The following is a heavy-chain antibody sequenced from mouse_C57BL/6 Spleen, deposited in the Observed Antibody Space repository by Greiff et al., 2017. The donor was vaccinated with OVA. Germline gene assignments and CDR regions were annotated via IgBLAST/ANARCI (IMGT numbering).Heavy chain of an antibody. CDR2: ISDGGSYT. CDR1: GFTFSSYA. Sequence: DVMLVESGGGLVKPGGSLKLSCAASGFTFSSYAMSWVRQTPEKRLEWVATISDGGSYTYYPDNVKGRFTISRDNAKNNLYLQMSHLKSEDTAMYYCAREGIYYDYFDYGGQGTTLTVSS. J-gene: IGHJ2*01. CDR3: AREGIYYDYFDY. V-gene: IGHV5-4*01. D-gene: IGHD2-4*01.